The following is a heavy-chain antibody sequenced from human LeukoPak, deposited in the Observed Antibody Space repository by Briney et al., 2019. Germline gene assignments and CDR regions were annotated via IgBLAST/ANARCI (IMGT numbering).Heavy chain of an antibody. J-gene: IGHJ5*02. CDR1: GGTFSSYA. V-gene: IGHV1-2*04. CDR3: ARGGDIVVVPAAMNNWFDP. CDR2: INPNSGGT. D-gene: IGHD2-2*01. Sequence: ASVKVSCKASGGTFSSYAISWVRQAPGQGLEWMGWINPNSGGTNYAQKFRGWVTMTRDTSISTAYMELSRLRSDDTAVYYCARGGDIVVVPAAMNNWFDPWGQGTLVTVSS.